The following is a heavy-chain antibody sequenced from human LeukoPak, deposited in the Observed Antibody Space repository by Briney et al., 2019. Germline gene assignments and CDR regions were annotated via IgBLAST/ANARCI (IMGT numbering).Heavy chain of an antibody. Sequence: GGSLRLSCAASGFTFSSYEMNWVRQAPGKGLEWISYISSSGYTIYYADSVRGRFTISRDNAKNTLYLQMNSLRAEDTAVYYCARDLDYGGRSNFDHWGQGTLVTVSS. CDR2: ISSSGYTI. D-gene: IGHD4-23*01. V-gene: IGHV3-48*03. CDR1: GFTFSSYE. CDR3: ARDLDYGGRSNFDH. J-gene: IGHJ4*02.